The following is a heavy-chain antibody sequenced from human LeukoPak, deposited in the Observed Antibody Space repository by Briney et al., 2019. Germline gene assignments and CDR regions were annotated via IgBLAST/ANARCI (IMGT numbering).Heavy chain of an antibody. D-gene: IGHD3-10*01. V-gene: IGHV4-34*01. Sequence: SETLSLTCAVYGGSFSGYYWSWIRQPPGKGLEWIGEINHSGSTNYNPSLKSRVTISVDTSKNQSSLKLSSVTAADTAVYYCARDRSRPFFYGSGIATGNAMDVWGQGTTVTVSS. CDR3: ARDRSRPFFYGSGIATGNAMDV. CDR1: GGSFSGYY. CDR2: INHSGST. J-gene: IGHJ6*02.